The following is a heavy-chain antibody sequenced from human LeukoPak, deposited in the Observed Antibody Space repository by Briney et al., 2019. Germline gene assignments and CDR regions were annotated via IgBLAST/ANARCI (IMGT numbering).Heavy chain of an antibody. D-gene: IGHD3-3*01. V-gene: IGHV4-59*12. CDR2: IYYSGST. CDR3: ARESAYDFWSGYYPDY. Sequence: SETLSLTCTVSGGSITSYYWGWIRQPPGKGLEWIGYIYYSGSTNYNPSLKSRVTISVDTSKNQFSLKLSSVTAADTAVYYCARESAYDFWSGYYPDYWGQGTLVTVSS. CDR1: GGSITSYY. J-gene: IGHJ4*02.